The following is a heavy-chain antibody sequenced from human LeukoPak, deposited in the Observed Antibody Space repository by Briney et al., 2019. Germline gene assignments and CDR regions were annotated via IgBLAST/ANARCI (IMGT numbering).Heavy chain of an antibody. Sequence: GASVKVSCKASGYTFTGYYMHWVRQAPGQGLEWMGWINPNSGGTNYAQKFQGRVTMIRDTSISTAYMELSRLRSDDTAVYYCAIEHFAGSLLDYWGQGTLVTVSS. J-gene: IGHJ4*02. V-gene: IGHV1-2*02. CDR2: INPNSGGT. CDR1: GYTFTGYY. D-gene: IGHD1/OR15-1a*01. CDR3: AIEHFAGSLLDY.